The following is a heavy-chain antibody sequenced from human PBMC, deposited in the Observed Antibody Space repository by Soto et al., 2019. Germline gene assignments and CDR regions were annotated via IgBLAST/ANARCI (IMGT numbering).Heavy chain of an antibody. D-gene: IGHD2-2*02. CDR3: ARGVRGYCSSTSCYTHLGY. CDR1: GGTFSSYA. Sequence: SVKVSCKASGGTFSSYAISWVRQAPGQGLEWMGGIIPIFGTANYAQKFQGRVTLTADESTSTAYMELSSLRSEDTAVYYCARGVRGYCSSTSCYTHLGYWGQGTLVTVSS. J-gene: IGHJ4*02. V-gene: IGHV1-69*13. CDR2: IIPIFGTA.